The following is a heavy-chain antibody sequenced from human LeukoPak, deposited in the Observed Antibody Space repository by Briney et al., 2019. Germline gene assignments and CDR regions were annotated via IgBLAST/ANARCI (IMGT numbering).Heavy chain of an antibody. Sequence: SSVKVSCKPSGGTFSSYAISWVRQAPGQGLEWMGRIIPILGIANYAQKFQGRVTITADKSTSTAYMELSSLRSEDTAVYYCAREGIAVAGTGDDAFDIWGQGTMVTVSS. V-gene: IGHV1-69*04. J-gene: IGHJ3*02. CDR1: GGTFSSYA. CDR2: IIPILGIA. D-gene: IGHD6-19*01. CDR3: AREGIAVAGTGDDAFDI.